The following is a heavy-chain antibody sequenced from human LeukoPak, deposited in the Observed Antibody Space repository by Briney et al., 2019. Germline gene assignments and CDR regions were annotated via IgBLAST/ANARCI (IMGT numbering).Heavy chain of an antibody. CDR1: GGSVSSGRYY. CDR2: IYYSGST. V-gene: IGHV4-61*01. CDR3: ARDKSYYYGMDV. J-gene: IGHJ6*02. Sequence: SETLSLTCTVSGGSVSSGRYYWSWIRQPPGKGLEWIGYIYYSGSTNYNPSLKSRVTISVDTSKNQFSLKLSSVTAADTAVYYCARDKSYYYGMDVWGQGTTVTVSS.